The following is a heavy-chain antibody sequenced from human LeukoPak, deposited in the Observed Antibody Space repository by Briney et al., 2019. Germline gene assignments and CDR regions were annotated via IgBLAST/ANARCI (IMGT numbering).Heavy chain of an antibody. CDR3: ARGWFGQLLQDY. D-gene: IGHD3-10*01. CDR1: GYTFTRYD. V-gene: IGHV1-8*01. Sequence: ASVKLSCKASGYTFTRYDINRVPQSTRQGPKWMGWMKPNSVNTGYPQQFQGRVTMTRTASTSTGYMELSSLRSNDTAVYYCARGWFGQLLQDYWGQGTLVTVSS. CDR2: MKPNSVNT. J-gene: IGHJ4*02.